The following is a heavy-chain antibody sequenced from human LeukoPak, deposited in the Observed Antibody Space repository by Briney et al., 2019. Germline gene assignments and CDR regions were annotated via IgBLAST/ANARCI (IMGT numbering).Heavy chain of an antibody. CDR3: ARGREPSRFFGY. J-gene: IGHJ4*02. V-gene: IGHV1-8*02. Sequence: ASVKVSCKASGYTFTSYGIGWVRQAPGQGLEWMGWMNPNSGNTGYAQKFQGRVTMTRNTSISTAYMELSSLRSEDTAVYYCARGREPSRFFGYWGQGTLVTVSS. CDR2: MNPNSGNT. CDR1: GYTFTSYG. D-gene: IGHD3-3*01.